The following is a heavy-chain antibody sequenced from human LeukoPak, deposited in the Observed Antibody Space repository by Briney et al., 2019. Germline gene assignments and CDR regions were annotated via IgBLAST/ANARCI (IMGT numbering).Heavy chain of an antibody. CDR1: GGSIDTYY. J-gene: IGHJ3*02. CDR2: ISYDGNT. D-gene: IGHD4-17*01. V-gene: IGHV4-59*01. Sequence: SETLSLTCTVSGGSIDTYYWTWIRQSPGEGLEYIGYISYDGNTDYNPSLRGRVTISIDTSNNQFSLKINSVTAADTAVYYCARSPPTYGDYAFDIWGQGTMVTVSS. CDR3: ARSPPTYGDYAFDI.